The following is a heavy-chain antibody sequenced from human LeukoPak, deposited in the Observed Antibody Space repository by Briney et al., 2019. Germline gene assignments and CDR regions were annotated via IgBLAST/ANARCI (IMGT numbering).Heavy chain of an antibody. CDR1: GYTFTGYY. V-gene: IGHV1-2*02. J-gene: IGHJ4*02. Sequence: ASVKVSCKASGYTFTGYYMYWVRQAPGQGLEWIGWINPNSGGTNYAQTFQGRVTMTRDTSISTAYMALSRLRSDDTAVYYCASGQAYYYDSSGYYHDYWGQGTLVTVSS. D-gene: IGHD3-22*01. CDR3: ASGQAYYYDSSGYYHDY. CDR2: INPNSGGT.